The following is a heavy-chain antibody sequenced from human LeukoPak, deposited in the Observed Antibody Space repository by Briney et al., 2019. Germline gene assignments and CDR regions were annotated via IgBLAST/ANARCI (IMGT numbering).Heavy chain of an antibody. V-gene: IGHV3-23*01. CDR3: AKGRYCSSTGCHYFFDN. Sequence: GGSLRLSCTASGFTFSSHAMSWVRQAPGKGLDWFSAISGSGDSTYHADSVKGRFNISRDNSKNTLYLQMNSLRAEDTAVYYCAKGRYCSSTGCHYFFDNWGQGTLVTVSS. CDR2: ISGSGDST. D-gene: IGHD2-2*01. CDR1: GFTFSSHA. J-gene: IGHJ4*02.